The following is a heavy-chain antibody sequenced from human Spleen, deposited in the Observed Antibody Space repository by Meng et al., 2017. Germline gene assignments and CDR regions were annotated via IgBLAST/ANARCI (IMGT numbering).Heavy chain of an antibody. Sequence: QVQLVQAGAEVNKPGASVKVSCKASGYTFTTYYMHWVRQAPGQGLEWMGIINFSGGSTSYAQNFQGRVTMTRDTSTSTVYMELSSLRCEDTAVYYCASTGYCSGGSCRNWFDPWGQGTLVTVSS. D-gene: IGHD2-15*01. J-gene: IGHJ5*02. CDR3: ASTGYCSGGSCRNWFDP. V-gene: IGHV1-46*01. CDR2: INFSGGST. CDR1: GYTFTTYY.